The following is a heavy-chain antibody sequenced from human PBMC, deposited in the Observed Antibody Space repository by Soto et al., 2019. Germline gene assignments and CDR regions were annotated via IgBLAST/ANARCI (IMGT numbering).Heavy chain of an antibody. CDR1: GFTFSNAW. CDR3: TTEGGYSSSSKFTFYNWNDCQHY. Sequence: GGSLRLSCAASGFTFSNAWMSWVRQAPGKWLEWVGRIKSKTDGGTTDYAAPVKGRFTISRDDSKNTLYLQMNSLKTEDTAVYYCTTEGGYSSSSKFTFYNWNDCQHYWGQGXLVTVSS. J-gene: IGHJ4*02. CDR2: IKSKTDGGTT. D-gene: IGHD1-20*01. V-gene: IGHV3-15*01.